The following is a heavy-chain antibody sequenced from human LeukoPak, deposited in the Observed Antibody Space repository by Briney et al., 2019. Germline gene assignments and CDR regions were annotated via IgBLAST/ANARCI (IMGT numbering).Heavy chain of an antibody. CDR3: ARPGDGWSWDDGMDV. D-gene: IGHD2-15*01. J-gene: IGHJ6*02. Sequence: GGSLRLSCAASGFTFSSYGMNWVRQAPGKGLEWVSTISSSSSYIYYADSVKGRFTISRDNAKNSLYLQMNSLRAEDTAVYYCARPGDGWSWDDGMDVWGQGTTVTVSS. CDR1: GFTFSSYG. V-gene: IGHV3-21*01. CDR2: ISSSSSYI.